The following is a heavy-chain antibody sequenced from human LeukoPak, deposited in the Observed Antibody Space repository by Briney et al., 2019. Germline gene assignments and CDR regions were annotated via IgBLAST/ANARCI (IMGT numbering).Heavy chain of an antibody. CDR3: ARDRGDIVVVPAAMVWFDP. D-gene: IGHD2-2*01. V-gene: IGHV1-18*01. CDR1: GYTFISYG. J-gene: IGHJ5*02. CDR2: ISAYNGNT. Sequence: ASVKVSCKASGYTFISYGISWVRQAPGQGLEWMGWISAYNGNTNYAQKLQGRVTMTTDTSTSTAYMELRSLRSDDTAVYYCARDRGDIVVVPAAMVWFDPWGQGTLVTVSS.